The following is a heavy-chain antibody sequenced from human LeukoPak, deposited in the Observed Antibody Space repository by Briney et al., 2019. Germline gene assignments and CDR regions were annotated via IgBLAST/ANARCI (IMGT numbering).Heavy chain of an antibody. D-gene: IGHD3-22*01. CDR1: GGSISSGGYY. J-gene: IGHJ6*02. CDR2: INHSGST. CDR3: ARCRYYDSSGYYYYYGMDV. Sequence: SQTLSLTCTVSGGSISSGGYYWSWIRQPPGKGLEWIGEINHSGSTNYNPSLKSRVTISVDTSKNQFSLKLSSVTAADTAVYYCARCRYYDSSGYYYYYGMDVWGQGTTVTVSS. V-gene: IGHV4-30-2*01.